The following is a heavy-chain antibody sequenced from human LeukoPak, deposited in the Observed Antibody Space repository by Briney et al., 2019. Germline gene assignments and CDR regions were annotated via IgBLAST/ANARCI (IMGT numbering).Heavy chain of an antibody. CDR2: ISYDGSNK. CDR3: AKEPSIAVAGTKSRYFDY. D-gene: IGHD6-19*01. J-gene: IGHJ4*02. CDR1: GFTFSSYA. Sequence: GRSLRLSCAASGFTFSSYAMHWVRQAPGKGLEWVAVISYDGSNKYYADSVKGRFTISRDNSKNTLYLQMNSLRAEDTAVYYCAKEPSIAVAGTKSRYFDYWGQGTLVTVSS. V-gene: IGHV3-30-3*01.